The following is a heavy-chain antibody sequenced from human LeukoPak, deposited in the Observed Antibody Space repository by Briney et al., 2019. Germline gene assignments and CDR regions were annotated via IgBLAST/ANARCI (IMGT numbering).Heavy chain of an antibody. V-gene: IGHV1-8*01. CDR1: GYTFTSYD. J-gene: IGHJ4*02. CDR2: MNPNSGNT. Sequence: SVKVSCKASGYTFTSYDINWVRQATGQGLEWMGWMNPNSGNTGYAQKFQGRIIVSRNTSISTAYMELSSLTSEDTAIYYCARIAAAGNRRLNYWGQGTLVTVAS. CDR3: ARIAAAGNRRLNY. D-gene: IGHD6-13*01.